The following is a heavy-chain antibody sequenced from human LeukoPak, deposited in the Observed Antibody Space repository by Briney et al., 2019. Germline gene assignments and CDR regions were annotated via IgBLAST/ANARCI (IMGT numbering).Heavy chain of an antibody. J-gene: IGHJ6*02. CDR2: IIPIFGTA. V-gene: IGHV1-69*01. D-gene: IGHD6-6*01. CDR1: GGTFSSYA. CDR3: ARAQYSSSSFHYYSGMDV. Sequence: GSSVKVSCKASGGTFSSYALTWVRQAPGQGLEWMGGIIPIFGTANYAQKFQGRVTIIADQSTSTVYMELSSLRSEDTAVYYCARAQYSSSSFHYYSGMDVWGQGTTVTVSS.